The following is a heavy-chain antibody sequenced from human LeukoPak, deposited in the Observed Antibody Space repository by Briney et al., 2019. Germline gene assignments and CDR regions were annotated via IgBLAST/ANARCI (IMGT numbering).Heavy chain of an antibody. Sequence: GGSLRLSCAASGFTFSSYAMSWVRQAPGKGLEWVSAISGSGGSTYYADSVKGRFTISRDNSKNTLYLQMNSLRAEDTAVYYCATSPRGYCSSTGCLFDYWGQGTLVTVSS. CDR2: ISGSGGST. J-gene: IGHJ4*02. D-gene: IGHD2-2*01. V-gene: IGHV3-23*01. CDR3: ATSPRGYCSSTGCLFDY. CDR1: GFTFSSYA.